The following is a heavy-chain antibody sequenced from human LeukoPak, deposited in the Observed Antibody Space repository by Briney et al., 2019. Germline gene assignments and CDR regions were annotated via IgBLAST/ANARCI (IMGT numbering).Heavy chain of an antibody. Sequence: GGSLRLSCATSGFTFTTYGMIWVRQAPGKGLEWVLGISGSGSNTYYADSAKGRFTSSRDSAKRTVYLQMNSLRAEDTAVYYCAKAGPYYFDYWGQGTLVTVSS. V-gene: IGHV3-23*01. J-gene: IGHJ4*02. CDR3: AKAGPYYFDY. CDR2: ISGSGSNT. CDR1: GFTFTTYG.